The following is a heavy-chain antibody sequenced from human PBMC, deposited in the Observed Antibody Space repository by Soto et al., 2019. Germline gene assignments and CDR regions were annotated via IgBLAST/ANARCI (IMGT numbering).Heavy chain of an antibody. V-gene: IGHV2-5*02. D-gene: IGHD3-10*01. CDR3: AHSIQGLLWFGELLPNNWFDP. CDR2: IYWDDDK. CDR1: GFSLSTSGVG. Sequence: SGPTLVNPTQTLTLTCTFSGFSLSTSGVGVGWIRQPPGKALEWLALIYWDDDKRYSPSLKSRLTITKDTSKNQVVLTMTNMDPVDTATYYCAHSIQGLLWFGELLPNNWFDPWGQGTLVTVS. J-gene: IGHJ5*02.